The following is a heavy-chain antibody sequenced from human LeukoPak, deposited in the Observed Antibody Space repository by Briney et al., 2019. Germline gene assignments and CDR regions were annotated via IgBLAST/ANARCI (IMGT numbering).Heavy chain of an antibody. J-gene: IGHJ4*02. V-gene: IGHV4-61*02. CDR1: GGSISSGSYY. CDR2: IYTSGST. CDR3: ARESLGEVYFDY. D-gene: IGHD3-16*01. Sequence: SETLSLTCTVSGGSISSGSYYWTWIRQPAGKGLEWIGRIYTSGSTNYNPSLKSRVTISVDPSKNQFSLKLSSVTAADTAIYYCARESLGEVYFDYWGQGTLVTVSS.